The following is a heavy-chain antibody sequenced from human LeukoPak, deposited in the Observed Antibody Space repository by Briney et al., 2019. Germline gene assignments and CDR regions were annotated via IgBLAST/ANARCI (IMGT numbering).Heavy chain of an antibody. CDR2: INHSGST. D-gene: IGHD3-10*01. V-gene: IGHV4-34*01. CDR1: GGSFSGYY. Sequence: PSETQSLTCAVYGGSFSGYYWSWIRQPPGKGLEWIGEINHSGSTNYNPSLKSRVTISVDTSKNQFSLKLSSVTAADTAVYYCATSGWFREIFDYWGQGTLVTVSS. J-gene: IGHJ4*02. CDR3: ATSGWFREIFDY.